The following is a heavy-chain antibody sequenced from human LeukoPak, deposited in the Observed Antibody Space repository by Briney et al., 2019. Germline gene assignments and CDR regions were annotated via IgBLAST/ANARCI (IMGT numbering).Heavy chain of an antibody. V-gene: IGHV3-21*01. CDR2: ISSTSRYI. CDR3: ARAFDTSWDYYYMDF. CDR1: GFTFSSYS. Sequence: PGGSLRLSCAASGFTFSSYSMNWVRQAPGRGLEWVSSISSTSRYIYYADSVKGRFTISRDDAKNSLYLQMNSLRAEDTAVYYCARAFDTSWDYYYMDFWGKGTTVTVSS. J-gene: IGHJ6*03. D-gene: IGHD2-2*01.